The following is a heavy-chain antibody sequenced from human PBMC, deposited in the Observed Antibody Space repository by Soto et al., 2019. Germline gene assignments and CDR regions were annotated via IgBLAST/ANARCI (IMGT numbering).Heavy chain of an antibody. CDR2: ISSSGDTI. Sequence: QVHLVESGGGLVKPGGSLRLSCAASGFAFSDHYMTWIRQAPGKGLEWISYISSSGDTIHYADSVKGRFTISRDNGKISLFRQMNSLRSEDTGVYFCFDIFFWGQGLMMIVS. V-gene: IGHV3-11*01. J-gene: IGHJ3*01. CDR3: FDIFF. D-gene: IGHD3-9*01. CDR1: GFAFSDHY.